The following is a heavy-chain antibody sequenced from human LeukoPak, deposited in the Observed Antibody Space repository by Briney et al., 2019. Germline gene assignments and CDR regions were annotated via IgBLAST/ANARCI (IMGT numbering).Heavy chain of an antibody. D-gene: IGHD3-22*01. CDR2: INPNSGGT. CDR3: ARYYDRTDALDI. Sequence: ASVKVSCKASGYTFTGYYIHWVRQAPGQGLEWMGWINPNSGGTHYAQKFQGRVTMTRDTSISTAYMELSRLRSDDTAVYHCARYYDRTDALDIWGQGTMVTVSS. CDR1: GYTFTGYY. V-gene: IGHV1-2*02. J-gene: IGHJ3*02.